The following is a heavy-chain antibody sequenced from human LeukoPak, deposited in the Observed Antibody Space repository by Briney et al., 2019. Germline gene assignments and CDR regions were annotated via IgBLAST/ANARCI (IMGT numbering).Heavy chain of an antibody. CDR2: INHSGST. CDR3: ASGRSIAARRYGLDV. D-gene: IGHD6-6*01. J-gene: IGHJ6*02. CDR1: GGSLSGYY. V-gene: IGHV4-34*01. Sequence: SETLSLTCAVYGGSLSGYYWSWIRQPPGKGLEWIGEINHSGSTNYNPSLKGRVTISVDTSKNQFSLKLSSVTAADTAVYYCASGRSIAARRYGLDVWGQGTTVTVSS.